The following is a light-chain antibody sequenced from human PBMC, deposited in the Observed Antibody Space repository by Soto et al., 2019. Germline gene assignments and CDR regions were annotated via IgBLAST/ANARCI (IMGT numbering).Light chain of an antibody. V-gene: IGKV1-39*01. J-gene: IGKJ5*01. CDR3: QQSYSTLSIT. Sequence: DIQMTQSPSSLSASVGDRVTITCRAGQSISSYLNWYQQKPGKAPKLLIYAASSLQSGVPSRFSGSGSGTDFTLTISSLQPEDFATYYCQQSYSTLSITFGQGTRLEIK. CDR1: QSISSY. CDR2: AAS.